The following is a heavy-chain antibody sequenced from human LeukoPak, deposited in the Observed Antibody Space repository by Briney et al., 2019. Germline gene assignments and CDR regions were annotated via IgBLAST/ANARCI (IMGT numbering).Heavy chain of an antibody. CDR3: ARDVGQLWLFYYYYYGMDV. J-gene: IGHJ6*02. D-gene: IGHD5-18*01. V-gene: IGHV1-18*01. CDR2: FSAYNGNT. Sequence: ASVKVSCKASGYTFTSYGISWVRQAPGQGLEWMGWFSAYNGNTNYAQKLQGRVTMTTDTSTSTAYMELRSLRSDDTAVYYCARDVGQLWLFYYYYYGMDVWGQGTTVTVSS. CDR1: GYTFTSYG.